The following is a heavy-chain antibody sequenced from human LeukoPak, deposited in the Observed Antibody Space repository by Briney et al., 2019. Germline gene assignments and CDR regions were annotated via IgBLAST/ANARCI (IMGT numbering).Heavy chain of an antibody. V-gene: IGHV1-69*05. CDR3: AREGRELLVDY. CDR1: GGTFSSYA. D-gene: IGHD1-26*01. J-gene: IGHJ4*02. Sequence: ASVKVSCKASGGTFSSYAISWVRQAPGQGLEWMGGIIPIFGTANYAQKFQGRVMITTDESTSTAYMELSSLRSEDTAVYYCAREGRELLVDYWGQGTLVTVSS. CDR2: IIPIFGTA.